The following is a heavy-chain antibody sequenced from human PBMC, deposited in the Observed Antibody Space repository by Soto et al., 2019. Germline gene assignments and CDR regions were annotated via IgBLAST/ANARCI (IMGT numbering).Heavy chain of an antibody. D-gene: IGHD3-16*01. J-gene: IGHJ1*01. CDR2: TSYDGGDK. V-gene: IGHV3-30*19. CDR1: GFTFRSYV. Sequence: QVQLVESGGGVVQPGTSLRVSCVGSGFTFRSYVIHWVRQAQGKGLEWVALTSYDGGDKYYGDSVRGRFTISRDNSRNTVDLQMDSLRLEDTALYYCARWGTTGGLDVWGQGTLVSVSS. CDR3: ARWGTTGGLDV.